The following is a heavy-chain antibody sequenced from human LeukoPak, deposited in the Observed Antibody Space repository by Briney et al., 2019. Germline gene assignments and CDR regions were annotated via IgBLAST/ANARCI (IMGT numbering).Heavy chain of an antibody. Sequence: GGSLRLSCAASGFTLSSYSMNWVRQAPGKGLEWVSSISSSSSYIYYADSVKGRFTISRDNAKNSLYLQMNSLRAEDTAVYYCARGGGITMVRGVLRSYYYMDVWGKGTTVTVSS. CDR1: GFTLSSYS. J-gene: IGHJ6*03. CDR3: ARGGGITMVRGVLRSYYYMDV. CDR2: ISSSSSYI. D-gene: IGHD3-10*01. V-gene: IGHV3-21*01.